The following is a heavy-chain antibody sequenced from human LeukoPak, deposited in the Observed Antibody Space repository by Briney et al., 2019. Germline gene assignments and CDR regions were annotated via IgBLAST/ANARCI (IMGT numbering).Heavy chain of an antibody. D-gene: IGHD6-25*01. CDR3: AGGEDYFYYYMDV. Sequence: SETLSLTCTVSGGSINNYYWSWIRQPAGKGLEWIGRIYSSGSTNYNPSLKSRVTMSVDTSKDQFSLKLSSVTAADTAVYYCAGGEDYFYYYMDVWGKGTTVTISS. J-gene: IGHJ6*03. V-gene: IGHV4-4*07. CDR1: GGSINNYY. CDR2: IYSSGST.